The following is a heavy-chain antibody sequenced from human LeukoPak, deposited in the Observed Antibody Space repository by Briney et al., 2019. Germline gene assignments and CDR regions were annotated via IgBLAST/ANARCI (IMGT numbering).Heavy chain of an antibody. CDR3: VKRGRIGDYAYDF. V-gene: IGHV3-64D*08. D-gene: IGHD4-17*01. J-gene: IGHJ4*02. Sequence: PGGSLRLSCPASGFTFSRYDMHWVRQAPGKGLQYVSAITNSGDYTHYAGAVKGRFKTRRSNSKHSLYIQMSSQTEEDTAVYYCVKRGRIGDYAYDFWGEGALVTVSS. CDR2: ITNSGDYT. CDR1: GFTFSRYD.